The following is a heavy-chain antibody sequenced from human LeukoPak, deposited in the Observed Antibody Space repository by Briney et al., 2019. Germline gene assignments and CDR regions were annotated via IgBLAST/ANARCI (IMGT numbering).Heavy chain of an antibody. D-gene: IGHD3-9*01. CDR3: ARVILIGYYWWFDP. CDR1: GGSISSTSYY. CDR2: IDYTGNT. J-gene: IGHJ5*02. V-gene: IGHV4-39*07. Sequence: PSETLSLTCTVSGGSISSTSYYWAWIRQPPGKGLEWIGSIDYTGNTYYNPSLKSRVTISVDTSKNQFSLKLSSVTAADTAVHYCARVILIGYYWWFDPWGQGTLVTVSS.